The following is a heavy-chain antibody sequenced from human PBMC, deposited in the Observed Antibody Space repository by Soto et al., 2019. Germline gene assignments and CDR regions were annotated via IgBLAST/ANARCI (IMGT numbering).Heavy chain of an antibody. CDR1: GYTFTSYG. CDR2: ISAYNGNT. D-gene: IGHD2-2*01. Sequence: QVQLVQSGAEVKKPGASVKVSCKASGYTFTSYGISWVRQAPGQGLEWMGWISAYNGNTNYAQKLQGRVKMTTDTSTSTAYMELRSLRSDYTAVYYCARDGVVYFISTSCLNLFDPCGQGTLVTVSS. J-gene: IGHJ5*02. V-gene: IGHV1-18*01. CDR3: ARDGVVYFISTSCLNLFDP.